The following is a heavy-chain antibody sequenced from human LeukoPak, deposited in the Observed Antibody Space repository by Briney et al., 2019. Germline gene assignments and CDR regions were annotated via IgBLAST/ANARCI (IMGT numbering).Heavy chain of an antibody. CDR2: INPNSGGT. Sequence: ASVKVSCKASGYTFTGYYMHWVRQAPGQGLEWMGWINPNSGGTNYAQKFQGRVTMTRDTSISTAYMELSRLRSEDTAVYYCARDLITPRTIVTPGHFDYWGQGTLVTVSS. V-gene: IGHV1-2*02. CDR1: GYTFTGYY. D-gene: IGHD4-23*01. J-gene: IGHJ4*02. CDR3: ARDLITPRTIVTPGHFDY.